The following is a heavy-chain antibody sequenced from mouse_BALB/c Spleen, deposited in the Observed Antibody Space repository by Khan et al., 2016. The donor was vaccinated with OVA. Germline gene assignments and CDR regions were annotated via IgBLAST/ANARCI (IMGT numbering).Heavy chain of an antibody. Sequence: QVQLKESGPGLVAPSQSLSITCTVSGFSLTSYGVSWILQPPAKGLEWLGVIWGDGNTTYHSTLTSRLSIIKHNSTSHAFLKLHSLQTDDPTTSYGGKGGDLSSYAMDYWGQGTTVTVSS. J-gene: IGHJ4*01. D-gene: IGHD2-13*01. CDR1: GFSLTSYG. CDR3: GKGGDLSSYAMDY. CDR2: IWGDGNT. V-gene: IGHV2-3*01.